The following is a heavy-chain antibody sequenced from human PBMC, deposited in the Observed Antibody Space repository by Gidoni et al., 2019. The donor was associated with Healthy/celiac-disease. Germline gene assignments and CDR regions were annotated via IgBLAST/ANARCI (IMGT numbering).Heavy chain of an antibody. V-gene: IGHV4-34*01. Sequence: QVQLQQWGAGLLKPSETLSPTCAAYGGSFRGYYWSWIRQPPGKGLGWIGEINHSERPNYNPSLKSRVTISVDTSKNQFSLKRGSVTAADTAVYYCARGDHAGTGTTGFAYWGKGTLFTVSP. J-gene: IGHJ4*02. CDR1: GGSFRGYY. CDR2: INHSERP. D-gene: IGHD1-1*01. CDR3: ARGDHAGTGTTGFAY.